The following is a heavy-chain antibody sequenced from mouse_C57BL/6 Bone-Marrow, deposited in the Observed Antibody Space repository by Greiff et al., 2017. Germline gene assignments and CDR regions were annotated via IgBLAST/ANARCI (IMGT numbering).Heavy chain of an antibody. V-gene: IGHV5-9*04. CDR1: GFTFSSYT. CDR2: ISGGGGNT. J-gene: IGHJ3*01. Sequence: DVKLVESGGGLVKPGGSLKLSCAASGFTFSSYTMSWVRQTPEKRLEWVATISGGGGNTYYPDSVKGRFTISRDNAKNTLYLQMSSLRSEDTAVYYCASQAWVAYWGQGTLVTVSA. CDR3: ASQAWVAY.